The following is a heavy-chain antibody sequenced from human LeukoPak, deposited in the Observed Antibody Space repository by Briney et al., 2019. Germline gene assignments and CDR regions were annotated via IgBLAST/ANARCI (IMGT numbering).Heavy chain of an antibody. D-gene: IGHD3-22*01. CDR2: MWYDGSNK. J-gene: IGHJ6*02. Sequence: GGSLRLSCAAPGFTFSSYGMHWVRQAPGKGLEWVAVMWYDGSNKYYADSVKGRFTISRDNSKNTLYLQINSLRAEDTAVYYCARGSPSSGQPYYYYGMDVWGQRTTVTVSS. V-gene: IGHV3-33*01. CDR3: ARGSPSSGQPYYYYGMDV. CDR1: GFTFSSYG.